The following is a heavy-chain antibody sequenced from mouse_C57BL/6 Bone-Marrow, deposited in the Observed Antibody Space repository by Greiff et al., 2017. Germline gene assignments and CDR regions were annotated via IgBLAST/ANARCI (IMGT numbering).Heavy chain of an antibody. CDR2: IDPEDGET. D-gene: IGHD2-3*01. CDR1: GFNIKDYY. V-gene: IGHV14-2*01. J-gene: IGHJ1*03. Sequence: VQLQQSGAELVKPGASVKLSCTASGFNIKDYYMHWVKQRTEQGLEWIGRIDPEDGETKYAAKFQGKATMTADKSSSTAYLQLSSLTSEDTAVYYCARGYDGYYDWYFDVWGTGTTVTVSS. CDR3: ARGYDGYYDWYFDV.